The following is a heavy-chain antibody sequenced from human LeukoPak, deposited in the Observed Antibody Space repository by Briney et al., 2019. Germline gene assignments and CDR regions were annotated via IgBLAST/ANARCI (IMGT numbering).Heavy chain of an antibody. Sequence: ASVKVSCKTSGYTFTAFFIHWVRQAPGQGLEWMGWLNPNSGGTNYAQKFQGRVIMTRDTSISTAYMELSRLRSDDTAVYYCASGADDILTGYYPYFDYWGQGTLVTVSS. CDR1: GYTFTAFF. J-gene: IGHJ4*02. D-gene: IGHD3-9*01. CDR2: LNPNSGGT. CDR3: ASGADDILTGYYPYFDY. V-gene: IGHV1-2*02.